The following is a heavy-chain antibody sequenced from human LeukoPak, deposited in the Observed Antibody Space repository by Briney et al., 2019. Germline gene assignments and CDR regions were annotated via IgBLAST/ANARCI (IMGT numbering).Heavy chain of an antibody. CDR1: GGSFSGYY. J-gene: IGHJ4*02. CDR3: ARAGPNCSGGSCAKRDRPRLYYFDY. V-gene: IGHV4-34*01. CDR2: INHSGST. D-gene: IGHD2-15*01. Sequence: SETLSLTCAVYGGSFSGYYWSWIHQPPGKGLEWIGEINHSGSTNYNPSLKSRVTISVDTSKNQFSLKLSSVTAADTAVYYCARAGPNCSGGSCAKRDRPRLYYFDYWGQGTLVTVSS.